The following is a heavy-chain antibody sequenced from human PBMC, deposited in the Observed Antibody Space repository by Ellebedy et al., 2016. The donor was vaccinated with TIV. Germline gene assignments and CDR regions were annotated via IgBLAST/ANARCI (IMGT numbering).Heavy chain of an antibody. J-gene: IGHJ5*02. Sequence: GGSLRLSCVASGFSLRSYWMSWVRQAPGKGLEWVASIYQDGSTQYYVDSVKGRFTISRDNAKNSLFLQMNSLRVEDTAVYYCARRGSYGDYAVQVNSWFDRWGRGTLVSVSS. CDR3: ARRGSYGDYAVQVNSWFDR. CDR2: IYQDGSTQ. D-gene: IGHD3-16*01. CDR1: GFSLRSYW. V-gene: IGHV3-7*01.